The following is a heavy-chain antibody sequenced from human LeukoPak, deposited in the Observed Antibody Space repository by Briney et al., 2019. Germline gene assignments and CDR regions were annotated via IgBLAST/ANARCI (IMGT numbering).Heavy chain of an antibody. J-gene: IGHJ6*02. CDR2: INQDGSER. CDR3: ARSNAMGV. V-gene: IGHV3-7*01. CDR1: GFAISSHW. Sequence: GGSLRLSCAASGFAISSHWMTWVRQASGKGLEWVANINQDGSERYYVDSVKGRFTISRDNAKNSLSLQMNSLRAEDTAVYYCARSNAMGVWGQGTTVTVSS.